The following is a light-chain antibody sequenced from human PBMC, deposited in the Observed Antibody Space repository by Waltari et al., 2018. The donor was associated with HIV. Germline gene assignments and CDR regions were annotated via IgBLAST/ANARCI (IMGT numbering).Light chain of an antibody. Sequence: QSALTQPASVSGSPGQSITISCTGTKRDAGGYNYVSWYQQYPGKAPKLMIYDVSNRPSGVSNRFSASKSGNTASLTISGLQAEDEADYYCSSYTSSSTVVFGGGTKLTVL. V-gene: IGLV2-14*01. CDR1: KRDAGGYNY. CDR2: DVS. CDR3: SSYTSSSTVV. J-gene: IGLJ2*01.